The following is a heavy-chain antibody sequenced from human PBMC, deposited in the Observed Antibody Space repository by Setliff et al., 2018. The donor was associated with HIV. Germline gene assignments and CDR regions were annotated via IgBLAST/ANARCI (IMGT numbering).Heavy chain of an antibody. J-gene: IGHJ4*02. CDR1: GYTFTDYF. CDR3: GVDY. Sequence: GASVKVSCKSSGYTFTDYFMHWVRQAPGQGLEWMGWISPDNANTRISQRFRGSVTMTRDRSINTAYMEFSGLTSDDTAGYYYGVDYWGQGTLVTVSS. V-gene: IGHV1-2*02. CDR2: ISPDNANT.